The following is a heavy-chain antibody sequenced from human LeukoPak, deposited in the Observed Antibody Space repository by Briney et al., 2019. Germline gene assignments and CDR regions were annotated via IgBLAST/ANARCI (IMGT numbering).Heavy chain of an antibody. Sequence: VASVKVSCKASGYTFTGYYMHWVRQAPGQGLEWMGCSNPNSGGTNYAQKFQGRVTMTRDTSISTAYMELIRLRSDDTAVYYCASRYCSGGSCYDGVVYWGQGTLVTVSS. CDR1: GYTFTGYY. J-gene: IGHJ4*02. CDR3: ASRYCSGGSCYDGVVY. V-gene: IGHV1-2*02. CDR2: SNPNSGGT. D-gene: IGHD2-15*01.